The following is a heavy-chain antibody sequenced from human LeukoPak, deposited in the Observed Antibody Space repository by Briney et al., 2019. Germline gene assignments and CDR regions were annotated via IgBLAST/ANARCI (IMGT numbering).Heavy chain of an antibody. CDR2: INTDGTST. Sequence: QPGGSLRLSCAASGFTFTDYCMHWVRQAPGKGLVWVSRINTDGTSTKYAESVKGRITISRDNARNTVYLQLNSLRAEDTAVYCCARARYSYTGIIDYWGQGTLVTVSS. J-gene: IGHJ4*02. V-gene: IGHV3-74*01. D-gene: IGHD5-18*01. CDR1: GFTFTDYC. CDR3: ARARYSYTGIIDY.